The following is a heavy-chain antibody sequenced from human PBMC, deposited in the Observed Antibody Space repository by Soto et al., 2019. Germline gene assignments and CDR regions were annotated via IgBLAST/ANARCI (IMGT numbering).Heavy chain of an antibody. J-gene: IGHJ4*02. CDR2: IYRTGST. V-gene: IGHV4-4*02. CDR1: GGSFTSNNW. Sequence: QVQLQESGPGLVKPSGTLSLTCAVSGGSFTSNNWWTWVRQPPGQGLGWIGEIYRTGSTNYNPSLKSRVTISLDKYENQFSLKVTSLTAADTAVYYCASRDPGTSVDYWGQGTLVTVSS. CDR3: ASRDPGTSVDY. D-gene: IGHD1-7*01.